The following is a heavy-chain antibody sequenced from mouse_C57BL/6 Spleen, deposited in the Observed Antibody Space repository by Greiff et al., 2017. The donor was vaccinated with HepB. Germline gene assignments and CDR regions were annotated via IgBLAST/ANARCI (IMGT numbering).Heavy chain of an antibody. CDR3: ARGGYVGAMDY. Sequence: EVQLVESGPGLVKPSQSLSLTCSVTGYSITSGYYWNWIRQFPGNKLEWMGYISYDGSNNYNPSLKNRISITRDTSKNQFFLKLNSVTTEDTATYYCARGGYVGAMDYWGQGTSVTVSS. CDR2: ISYDGSN. D-gene: IGHD3-1*01. CDR1: GYSITSGYY. J-gene: IGHJ4*01. V-gene: IGHV3-6*01.